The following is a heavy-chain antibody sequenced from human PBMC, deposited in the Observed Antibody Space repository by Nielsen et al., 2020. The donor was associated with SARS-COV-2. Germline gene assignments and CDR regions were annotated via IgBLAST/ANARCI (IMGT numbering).Heavy chain of an antibody. CDR2: IGHSGNT. J-gene: IGHJ4*02. Sequence: SETLSLTCGVYGGSFSDYYWNWIRQSPGKGLEWIGQIGHSGNTNYNPSLKSRVTMSVDTSKRQFSLKLNFVTAADAADYYCAGGVPPTGMLFDFWGLGTRVIVSS. D-gene: IGHD1-1*01. CDR1: GGSFSDYY. V-gene: IGHV4-34*01. CDR3: AGGVPPTGMLFDF.